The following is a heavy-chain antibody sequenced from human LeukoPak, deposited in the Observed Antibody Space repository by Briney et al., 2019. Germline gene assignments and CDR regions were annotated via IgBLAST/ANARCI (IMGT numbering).Heavy chain of an antibody. V-gene: IGHV4-39*07. D-gene: IGHD3-10*01. CDR3: ARDRIRFGELSYFDY. CDR1: GGSIGNNRYY. J-gene: IGHJ4*02. CDR2: IYYSGDT. Sequence: PSETLSLTCTVSGGSIGNNRYYWGWIRQPPGKGLEWIVNIYYSGDTSYNPSLKSRVTMSVNTPKNQFSLKLSSVTAADTAVYYCARDRIRFGELSYFDYWGQGSLVTV.